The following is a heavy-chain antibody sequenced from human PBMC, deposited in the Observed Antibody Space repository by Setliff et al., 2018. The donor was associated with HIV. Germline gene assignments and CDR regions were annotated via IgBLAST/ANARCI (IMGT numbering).Heavy chain of an antibody. J-gene: IGHJ2*01. Sequence: GESLKISCAASGFTFSTYDMHWVRQPTGKGLEWVSVIGAAGGTSYRNSVKGRFIVSRENAKNSLYLQMNNLRAGDTAVYYCVRELGRPGSWYFDLWGRGTLVTVSS. V-gene: IGHV3-13*01. D-gene: IGHD7-27*01. CDR3: VRELGRPGSWYFDL. CDR2: IGAAGGT. CDR1: GFTFSTYD.